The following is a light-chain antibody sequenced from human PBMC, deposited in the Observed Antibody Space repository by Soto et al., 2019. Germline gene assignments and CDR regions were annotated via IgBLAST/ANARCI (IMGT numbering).Light chain of an antibody. J-gene: IGKJ2*01. CDR2: GAS. V-gene: IGKV3-15*01. Sequence: LMTQSPAILSVSPGERVTLSCRASQDVGINLAWYQQKPGHAPRLVVYGASTRATAFPAWFSGSGSGTEFTLTISSLQSEDLAVYYCHQYNYWPGTFGQGTKLEIK. CDR3: HQYNYWPGT. CDR1: QDVGIN.